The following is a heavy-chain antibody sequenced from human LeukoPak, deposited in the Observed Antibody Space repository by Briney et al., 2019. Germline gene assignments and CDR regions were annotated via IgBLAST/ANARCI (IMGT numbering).Heavy chain of an antibody. Sequence: GGSLRLSCAASGFTFSSYAMSWVRQAPGKGLEWVSAISGSGGSTYYADSVKGRFTISGDNSKNTLYLQMNSLRAEDTAVYYCAKAPYSSGWYGEYFQHWGQGTLVTVSS. V-gene: IGHV3-23*01. J-gene: IGHJ1*01. CDR1: GFTFSSYA. CDR3: AKAPYSSGWYGEYFQH. CDR2: ISGSGGST. D-gene: IGHD6-19*01.